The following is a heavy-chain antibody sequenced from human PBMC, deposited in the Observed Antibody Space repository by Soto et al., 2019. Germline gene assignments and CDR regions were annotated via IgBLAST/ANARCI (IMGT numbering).Heavy chain of an antibody. D-gene: IGHD3-10*01. V-gene: IGHV1-3*01. CDR1: GYTFTSYT. CDR3: GRGGGWVGAPAFDS. J-gene: IGHJ4*02. CDR2: TNAGNGNK. Sequence: QVQLVQSGAEVKKPGASVKVSCQASGYTFTSYTLHWVRQAPGQGPEWMGWTNAGNGNKKYSQGFQGRLTIPSDRAASTAHLELSSLNFKDTAVYYWGRGGGWVGAPAFDSWGQGTLVTVSS.